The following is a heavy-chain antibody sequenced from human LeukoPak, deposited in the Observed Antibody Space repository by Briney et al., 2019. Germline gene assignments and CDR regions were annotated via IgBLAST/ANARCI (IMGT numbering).Heavy chain of an antibody. D-gene: IGHD3-3*01. CDR1: GGSFSGYY. CDR2: INHSGST. Sequence: SETLSLTCAVYGGSFSGYYWSWIRQPPGKGLEWIGEINHSGSTNYNPSLKSRVTISVDTSKNQFSLKLSSATAADTAVYYCARIPDFWSGYGYWGQGTLVTVSS. J-gene: IGHJ4*02. CDR3: ARIPDFWSGYGY. V-gene: IGHV4-34*01.